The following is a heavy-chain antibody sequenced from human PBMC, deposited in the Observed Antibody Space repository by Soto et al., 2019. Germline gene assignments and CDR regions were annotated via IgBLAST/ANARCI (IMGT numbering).Heavy chain of an antibody. D-gene: IGHD1-1*01. V-gene: IGHV3-74*01. Sequence: VQLVESGGGLVQPGGSLRLSCAASGFAFGSYWMHWVRQAPGKGLVWVSRISQDGAIATQADSVKGQFTISRDNAKNTPFLQMNSLRADDTAVYYCLRDQRHWNEFAAQWGQGTLVTVSS. CDR3: LRDQRHWNEFAAQ. CDR2: ISQDGAIA. CDR1: GFAFGSYW. J-gene: IGHJ4*02.